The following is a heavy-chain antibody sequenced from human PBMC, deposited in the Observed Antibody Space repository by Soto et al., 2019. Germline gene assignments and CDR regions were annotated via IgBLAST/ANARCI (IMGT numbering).Heavy chain of an antibody. V-gene: IGHV2-5*02. CDR1: GVSLSTRGVG. D-gene: IGHD6-19*01. CDR2: NYWDGDK. J-gene: IGHJ4*02. Sequence: QITLKESGPTLVKPTQTLTLPCTSSGVSLSTRGVGVGWIGHPPGKALEGLALNYWDGDKRYSPSLKSRLTIPKDTSKTQVGLTMTNMDPVDTATYYCAHRRVAVAENWGQVTLVTVSS. CDR3: AHRRVAVAEN.